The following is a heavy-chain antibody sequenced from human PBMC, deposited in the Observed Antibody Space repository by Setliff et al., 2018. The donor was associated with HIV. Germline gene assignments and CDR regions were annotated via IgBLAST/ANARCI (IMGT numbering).Heavy chain of an antibody. CDR3: AKDGDYRNGDYDAFDI. CDR1: GFTFSAHG. V-gene: IGHV3-30*02. D-gene: IGHD4-4*01. Sequence: GESLKISCAASGFTFSAHGMHWVRQAPGKGLEWVAFMKYDGSSEYYADSVKGRVTISRDNSKNTVDLQMNSLRTEDTAVYYCAKDGDYRNGDYDAFDIWGLGTMVTVSS. J-gene: IGHJ3*02. CDR2: MKYDGSSE.